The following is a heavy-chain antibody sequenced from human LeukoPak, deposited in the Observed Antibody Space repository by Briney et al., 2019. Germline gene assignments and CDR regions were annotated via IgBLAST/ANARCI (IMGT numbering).Heavy chain of an antibody. Sequence: GGSLRLSCAASGFTFSSYEMNWVRQAPGKGLEWVSYISSSGSTIYYADSVKGRFTISRDNAKNSLYLQMNSLRAEDTAVYYCARGSNYYYYYMDVWGKGTTVTISS. J-gene: IGHJ6*03. CDR1: GFTFSSYE. V-gene: IGHV3-48*03. CDR2: ISSSGSTI. D-gene: IGHD6-13*01. CDR3: ARGSNYYYYYMDV.